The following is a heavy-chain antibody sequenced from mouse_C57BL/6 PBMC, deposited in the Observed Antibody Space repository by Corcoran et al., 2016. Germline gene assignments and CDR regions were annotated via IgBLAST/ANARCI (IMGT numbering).Heavy chain of an antibody. CDR2: INTHSGEQ. CDR1: GDTLKTAG. D-gene: IGHD4-1*01. CDR3: ARSGLTGTFDY. J-gene: IGHJ2*01. Sequence: QIQLVQSGPEQKKPGETVKISCKASGDTLKTAGRQWVQKMPGKGVKWIGWINTHSGEQKYAEDFKGRFAFSLETSDRTAYLQISNLKNEDTATYFCARSGLTGTFDYWGQGTTLTVSS. V-gene: IGHV9-4*01.